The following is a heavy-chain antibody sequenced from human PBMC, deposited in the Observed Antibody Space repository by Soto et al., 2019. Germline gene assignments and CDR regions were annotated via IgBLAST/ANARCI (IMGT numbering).Heavy chain of an antibody. CDR3: AKTTVAGSSPPEI. V-gene: IGHV3-23*01. Sequence: SGGSLRLSCAASGFTFSSYAMSWVRQAPGKGLEWVSAISGSGGSTYYADSVKGRFTISRDNSKNTLYLQMNRLRAEDTAVYYCAKTTVAGSSPPEIWGQGTLVTVSS. J-gene: IGHJ4*02. D-gene: IGHD6-19*01. CDR2: ISGSGGST. CDR1: GFTFSSYA.